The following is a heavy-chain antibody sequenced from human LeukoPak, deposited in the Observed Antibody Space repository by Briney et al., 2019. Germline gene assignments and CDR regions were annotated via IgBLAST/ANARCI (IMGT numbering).Heavy chain of an antibody. Sequence: PGGSLRLSCATSGFPFSSYDMNWIRQPPGKGLEWIGHIYYSGTTSGSTNYNPSLKSRVTISVDTSKNQFSLQVRSVTAADTAVYYCARGSGRYYYYGVDVWGQGTTVTVSS. CDR2: IYYSGTTSGST. CDR1: GFPFSSYD. V-gene: IGHV4-59*01. J-gene: IGHJ6*02. D-gene: IGHD7-27*01. CDR3: ARGSGRYYYYGVDV.